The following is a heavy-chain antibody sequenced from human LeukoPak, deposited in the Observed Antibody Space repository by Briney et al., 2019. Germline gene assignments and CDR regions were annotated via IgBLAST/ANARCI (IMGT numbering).Heavy chain of an antibody. J-gene: IGHJ6*03. CDR2: IKQDGSEK. D-gene: IGHD3-10*01. Sequence: GGSLRLSCASSGFPLSAYWMSWVRQAPGKGPEWVANIKQDGSEKYYVDSVEGRFTICRDNAKNSLYLQMNSLRAEDTAVYYCARDRAVLTYYYYYYMDVWGKGTTVTVSS. CDR1: GFPLSAYW. V-gene: IGHV3-7*01. CDR3: ARDRAVLTYYYYYYMDV.